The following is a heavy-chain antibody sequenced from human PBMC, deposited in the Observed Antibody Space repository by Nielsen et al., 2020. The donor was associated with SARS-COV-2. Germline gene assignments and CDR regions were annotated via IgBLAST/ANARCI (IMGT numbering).Heavy chain of an antibody. D-gene: IGHD3-3*01. CDR1: GYTFTSYA. CDR2: INTNTGNP. V-gene: IGHV7-4-1*02. Sequence: ASVKVSCKASGYTFTSYAMNWVRQAPGQGLEWMGWINTNTGNPTYAQGFTGRFVFSLDTSVSTAYLQISSLKAEDTAVYYCARVPPRRGYDFWGGYYPYYYYYMDVWGKGTTVTVSS. J-gene: IGHJ6*03. CDR3: ARVPPRRGYDFWGGYYPYYYYYMDV.